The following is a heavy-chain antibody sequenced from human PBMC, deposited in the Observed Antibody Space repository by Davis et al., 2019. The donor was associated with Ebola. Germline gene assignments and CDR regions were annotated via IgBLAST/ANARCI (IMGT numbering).Heavy chain of an antibody. J-gene: IGHJ6*04. CDR3: ARDGIATFGKVKYYYGMDV. Sequence: GESLKISCAASGFTFSSYWTHWVRQAPGKGLVWVSRIKSDGSTIYADSVKGRFTISRDNAKNTLYLQMNGLRVEDTAVYYCARDGIATFGKVKYYYGMDVWGKGTTVTVSS. CDR1: GFTFSSYW. CDR2: IKSDGST. D-gene: IGHD6-13*01. V-gene: IGHV3-74*01.